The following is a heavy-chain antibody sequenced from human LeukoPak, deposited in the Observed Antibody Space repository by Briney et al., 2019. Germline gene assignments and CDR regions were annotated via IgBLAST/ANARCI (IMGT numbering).Heavy chain of an antibody. CDR2: ISHGGST. CDR3: ARGSHWNQLHYFDY. V-gene: IGHV4-34*01. D-gene: IGHD1-1*01. Sequence: SETLSHACAVYGGSFSDYSWSWIRQPPGKGLEWIGEISHGGSTKYNPSLQSRVTMSVDKSKNQFSLNLSSVTAADTAVYYCARGSHWNQLHYFDYWGQGTLVTVSS. J-gene: IGHJ4*02. CDR1: GGSFSDYS.